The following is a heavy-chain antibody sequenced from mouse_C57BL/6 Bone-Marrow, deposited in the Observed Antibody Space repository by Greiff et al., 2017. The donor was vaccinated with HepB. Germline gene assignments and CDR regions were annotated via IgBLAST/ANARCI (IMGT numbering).Heavy chain of an antibody. CDR3: TIRPLAY. Sequence: VHVKQSGTVLARPGASVKMSCKTSGYTFTSYWMHWVKQRPGQGLEWIGAIYPGNSDTSYNQKFKGKAKLTAVTSASTAYMELSSLTNEDSAVYYCTIRPLAYWGQGTLVTVSA. J-gene: IGHJ3*01. D-gene: IGHD2-12*01. V-gene: IGHV1-5*01. CDR2: IYPGNSDT. CDR1: GYTFTSYW.